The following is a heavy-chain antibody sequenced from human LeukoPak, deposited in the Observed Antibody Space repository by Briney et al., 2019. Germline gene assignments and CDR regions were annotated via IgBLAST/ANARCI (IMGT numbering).Heavy chain of an antibody. CDR2: INHSGST. V-gene: IGHV4-34*01. Sequence: SETLSLTCAVYGGSFSGYYWSWIRQPPGKGLEWIGEINHSGSTNYNPSLKSRVTISVDTSKNQFSLKLSSVTAADTAVYYCARGLVYYYGSGSYYSSPFDYWGQGTLVTVSS. CDR1: GGSFSGYY. CDR3: ARGLVYYYGSGSYYSSPFDY. D-gene: IGHD3-10*01. J-gene: IGHJ4*02.